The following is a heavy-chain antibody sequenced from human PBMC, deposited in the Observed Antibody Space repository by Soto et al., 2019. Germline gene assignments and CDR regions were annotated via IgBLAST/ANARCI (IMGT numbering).Heavy chain of an antibody. D-gene: IGHD2-15*01. CDR2: IGTADDT. J-gene: IGHJ4*02. V-gene: IGHV3-13*01. CDR1: GFPFSGLD. CDR3: AKSQEVGAHFFDS. Sequence: EVHLVESGGNLVQPGGSLRLTCEASGFPFSGLDMHWVRQPKGKPLEWVASIGTADDTYYAVSVKGRFTISRDIARKSLSLQMSSLRAGDTAVYFCAKSQEVGAHFFDSWGQGTQVTVSS.